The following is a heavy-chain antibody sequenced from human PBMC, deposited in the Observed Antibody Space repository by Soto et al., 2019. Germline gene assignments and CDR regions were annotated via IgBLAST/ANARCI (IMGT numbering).Heavy chain of an antibody. CDR1: GGSISSYY. D-gene: IGHD3-10*01. CDR3: ARHRLWFGDNYYFYMDV. J-gene: IGHJ6*03. Sequence: SETLSLTCTVSGGSISSYYWSWIRQPPGKGLEWIGYIYYSGSTNYNPSLKSRVTISVDTSKNQFSLKLSSVTAADTAVYYCARHRLWFGDNYYFYMDVWGKGTTVTVSS. CDR2: IYYSGST. V-gene: IGHV4-59*08.